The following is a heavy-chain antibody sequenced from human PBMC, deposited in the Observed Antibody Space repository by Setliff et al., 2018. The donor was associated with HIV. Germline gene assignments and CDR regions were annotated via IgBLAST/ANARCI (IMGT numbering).Heavy chain of an antibody. CDR2: IYTSGNT. CDR1: GGSFNGYY. CDR3: AKTIGRYFDIFDN. J-gene: IGHJ4*02. V-gene: IGHV4-4*09. D-gene: IGHD3-9*01. Sequence: LSLTCAVYGGSFNGYYWSWIRQPPGKGLEWIGCIYTSGNTNYDPSLKSRVTISVDTSKNQFSLKLNSVTAADTAVYYCAKTIGRYFDIFDNWGQGTLVTVSS.